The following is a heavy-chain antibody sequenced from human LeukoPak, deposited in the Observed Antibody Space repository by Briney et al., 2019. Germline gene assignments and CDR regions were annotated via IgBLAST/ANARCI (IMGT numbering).Heavy chain of an antibody. CDR2: ISYDGSNK. J-gene: IGHJ4*02. D-gene: IGHD4-23*01. V-gene: IGHV3-30*03. CDR1: GFTFSSYG. Sequence: PGGSLRLSCAASGFTFSSYGMHWVRQAPGKGLEWVAVISYDGSNKYYADSVKGRFTISRDNSKNTLYLQMNSLRAEDTAVYYCAREDDYGGDSLFDYWGQGTLVTVSS. CDR3: AREDDYGGDSLFDY.